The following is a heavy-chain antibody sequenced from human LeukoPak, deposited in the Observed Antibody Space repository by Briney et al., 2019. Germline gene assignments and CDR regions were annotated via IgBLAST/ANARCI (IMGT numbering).Heavy chain of an antibody. V-gene: IGHV3-30*02. D-gene: IGHD6-19*01. CDR2: IRYDGSNK. Sequence: PGGSLRLSCAASGFTFSSYGIHWVRQAPGKGLEWVAFIRYDGSNKYYADSVKGRFTISRDNSKNTLYLQMNSLRVEDTAVYYCVCGQPNQWLRGVWGKGTTVTVSS. J-gene: IGHJ6*04. CDR1: GFTFSSYG. CDR3: VCGQPNQWLRGV.